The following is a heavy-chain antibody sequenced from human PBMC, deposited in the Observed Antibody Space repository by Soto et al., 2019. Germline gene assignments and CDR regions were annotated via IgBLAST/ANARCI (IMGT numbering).Heavy chain of an antibody. CDR1: GFTFSSYG. D-gene: IGHD1-1*01. CDR3: ARAQPPPYFDY. Sequence: GSLRLSCAASGFTFSSYGMHWVRQAPGKGLEWVAVIWYDGSNKYYADSVKGRFTISRDNSKNTLYLQMNSLRAEDTAVYYCARAQPPPYFDYWGQGTLVTVSS. J-gene: IGHJ4*02. CDR2: IWYDGSNK. V-gene: IGHV3-33*01.